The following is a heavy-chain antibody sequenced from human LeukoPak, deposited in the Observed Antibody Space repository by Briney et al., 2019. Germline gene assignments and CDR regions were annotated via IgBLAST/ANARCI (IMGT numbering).Heavy chain of an antibody. CDR1: GYTFTTNT. V-gene: IGHV7-4-1*02. J-gene: IGHJ4*02. Sequence: ASVKVSCKASGYTFTTNTINWVRQAPGQGLEWMGWINTNTGNPTYVQGFTGRFVFSLDTSVSTAYLQISSLKAEDTAVYYCASGGWDYWGQGTLVTVSS. CDR3: ASGGWDY. D-gene: IGHD6-19*01. CDR2: INTNTGNP.